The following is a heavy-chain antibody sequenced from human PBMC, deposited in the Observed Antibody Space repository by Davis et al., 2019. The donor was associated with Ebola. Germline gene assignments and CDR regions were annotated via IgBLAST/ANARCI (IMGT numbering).Heavy chain of an antibody. CDR1: GNSFTNHW. V-gene: IGHV5-51*01. D-gene: IGHD2-8*02. J-gene: IGHJ3*02. CDR2: IYTGDSDT. Sequence: GESLKISCKDSGNSFTNHWIGWVRQMPGNRLVSFCIIYTGDSDTRYSPSFRGQVTISADKSIKTAFLQWSSLKASDTAMYYCASLRRTITGMDDAFDIWGQGTMVTVSS. CDR3: ASLRRTITGMDDAFDI.